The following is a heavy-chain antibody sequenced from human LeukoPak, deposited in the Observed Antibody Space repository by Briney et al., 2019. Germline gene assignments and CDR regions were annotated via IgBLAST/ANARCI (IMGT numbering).Heavy chain of an antibody. Sequence: SETLSLTCTVPGGSISSYYWSWIRQPPGKGLEWIGYIYTSGSTNYNPSLKSRVTISVDTSKNQFSLKLSSVTAADTAVYYCARQLWGDYWGQGTLVTVSS. V-gene: IGHV4-4*09. CDR1: GGSISSYY. D-gene: IGHD5-18*01. CDR2: IYTSGST. J-gene: IGHJ4*02. CDR3: ARQLWGDY.